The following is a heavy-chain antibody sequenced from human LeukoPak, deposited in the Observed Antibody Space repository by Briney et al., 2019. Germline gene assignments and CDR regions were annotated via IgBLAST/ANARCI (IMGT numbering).Heavy chain of an antibody. D-gene: IGHD6-13*01. Sequence: SVKVSCKASGYTFTSYYMHWVRQAPGQGLEWMGIINPSGGSTSYAQKFQGRVTMTRDTSTSTVYMELSSLRSEDTAVYYCARGHIAAAGTVWFDPWGQGTLVTVSS. CDR2: INPSGGST. CDR3: ARGHIAAAGTVWFDP. V-gene: IGHV1-46*01. J-gene: IGHJ5*02. CDR1: GYTFTSYY.